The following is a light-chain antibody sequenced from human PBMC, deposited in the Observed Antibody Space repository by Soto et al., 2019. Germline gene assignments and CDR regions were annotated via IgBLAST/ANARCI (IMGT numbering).Light chain of an antibody. Sequence: QSVLTQPPSVSGAPGQRVTISCSGSGPNIGARYDVHWYQQLPGTAPKLLIYRDSNRPSGVPDRFSGSKSGTSASLAISGLQAEDEADYYCKSYANSLSGYVFGTGTKLTVL. CDR3: KSYANSLSGYV. V-gene: IGLV1-40*01. CDR2: RDS. J-gene: IGLJ1*01. CDR1: GPNIGARYD.